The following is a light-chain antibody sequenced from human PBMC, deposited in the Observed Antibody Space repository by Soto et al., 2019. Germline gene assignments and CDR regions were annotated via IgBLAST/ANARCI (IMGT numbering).Light chain of an antibody. V-gene: IGLV2-11*01. CDR1: SSDVGGYSY. CDR2: DVS. Sequence: QSALTQPRSVSGSPGQSVTISCTGTSSDVGGYSYVSWYQQHPGKAPKLMIYDVSKRPSGVPDRFSGSKSGNTASLTISGLQADDEADYYCSSYAGSYTYVFGTGTKDRP. J-gene: IGLJ1*01. CDR3: SSYAGSYTYV.